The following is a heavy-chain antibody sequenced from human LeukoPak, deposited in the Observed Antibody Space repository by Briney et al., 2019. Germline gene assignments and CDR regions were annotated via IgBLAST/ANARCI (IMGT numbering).Heavy chain of an antibody. CDR2: ISSSSSYI. J-gene: IGHJ4*02. CDR1: GFTFSSYS. CDR3: ARPVAGTPIGGY. V-gene: IGHV3-21*01. D-gene: IGHD6-19*01. Sequence: GGSLRLSCAASGFTFSSYSMNWVRQAPGKGLEWVSSISSSSSYIYYADSVKGRFTFSRDNAKNSLYLQMNSLRAEDTAVYYCARPVAGTPIGGYWGQGTLVTVSS.